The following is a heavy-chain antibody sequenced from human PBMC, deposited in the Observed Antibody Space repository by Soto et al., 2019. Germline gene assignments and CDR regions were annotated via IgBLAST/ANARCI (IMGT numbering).Heavy chain of an antibody. CDR2: IYHTGTT. V-gene: IGHV4-38-2*01. J-gene: IGHJ4*02. CDR1: GYAISSGFY. CDR3: AGVGAVGTSGSPGNS. Sequence: SETLSLTCDVSGYAISSGFYWAWIRQPPGKRLEWIGNIYHTGTTYYNPSLKSRVTMSVDTSKNQFSLRLSSVTAADTAVFYFAGVGAVGTSGSPGNSWGQGTLVIVSS. D-gene: IGHD3-10*01.